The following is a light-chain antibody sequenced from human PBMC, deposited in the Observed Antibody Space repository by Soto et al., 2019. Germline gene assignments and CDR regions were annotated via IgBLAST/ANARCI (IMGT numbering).Light chain of an antibody. J-gene: IGKJ2*01. V-gene: IGKV3-20*01. CDR1: QSVSSDS. CDR3: QQYVTAPYT. Sequence: EIVLTQSPGTLSLSPGERATLSCRASQSVSSDSLAWYQQKPGQPPRLLIHSASSRDAGIPDRFSGSGSGADFTLTISRLEPEDFAVYYCQQYVTAPYTFGQGTKLESK. CDR2: SAS.